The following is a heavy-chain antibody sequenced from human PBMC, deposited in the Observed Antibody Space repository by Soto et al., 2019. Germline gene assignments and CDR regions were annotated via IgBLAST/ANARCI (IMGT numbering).Heavy chain of an antibody. J-gene: IGHJ4*02. CDR3: ARETSSCSYYFDY. D-gene: IGHD6-19*01. V-gene: IGHV1-69*12. Sequence: QVQLVQSGAEVKKPGSSVKVSCKASGDTFSSYAISWVRQAPGQGLEWMGGIIPIFGTANYAQKFQGRVTITADESTSTAYMELNSLRSEDTAVYYCARETSSCSYYFDYWGQGTLVTVSS. CDR2: IIPIFGTA. CDR1: GDTFSSYA.